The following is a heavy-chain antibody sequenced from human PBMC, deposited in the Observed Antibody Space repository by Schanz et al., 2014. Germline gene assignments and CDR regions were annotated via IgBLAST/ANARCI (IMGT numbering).Heavy chain of an antibody. V-gene: IGHV3-33*03. J-gene: IGHJ4*02. CDR2: IRYDGRNK. Sequence: QGQLVESGGGVVQPGRSLRLSCVASGFTFISYDIHWVRQAPGKGLEWVAVIRYDGRNKNFVESVKGRFTISRDNARNSLYRQLNSLRVEDSGVYFCAQTRGTFMVPIDNWGQGVRVIVSS. CDR3: AQTRGTFMVPIDN. CDR1: GFTFISYD. D-gene: IGHD3-3*02.